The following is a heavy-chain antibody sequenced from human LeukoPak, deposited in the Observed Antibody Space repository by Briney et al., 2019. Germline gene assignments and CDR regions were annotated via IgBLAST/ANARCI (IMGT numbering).Heavy chain of an antibody. CDR2: INPNSGGT. CDR3: ARDIVVVPAAQFDY. V-gene: IGHV1-2*02. J-gene: IGHJ4*02. CDR1: GYTFTGYY. D-gene: IGHD2-2*01. Sequence: ASVKLSCKASGYTFTGYYMHWVRQAPGQGLEWMGWINPNSGGTNYAQKFQGRVTMTRDASISTAYMELSRLRSDDTAVYYCARDIVVVPAAQFDYWGQGTLVTVSS.